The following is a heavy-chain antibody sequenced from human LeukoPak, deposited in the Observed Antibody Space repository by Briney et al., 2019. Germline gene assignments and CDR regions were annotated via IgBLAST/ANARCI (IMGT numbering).Heavy chain of an antibody. V-gene: IGHV3-21*01. J-gene: IGHJ4*02. CDR1: GFTFSSYS. D-gene: IGHD3-22*01. CDR3: ARDKADYYDSSGYVY. Sequence: NPGGSLRLSCAASGFTFSSYSMNWVRQAPGKGLEWVSSISSSSSYIYYADSVKGRFTISRDNAKNSLYLQMNSLRAEDTAVYYCARDKADYYDSSGYVYWGQGTLVTVSS. CDR2: ISSSSSYI.